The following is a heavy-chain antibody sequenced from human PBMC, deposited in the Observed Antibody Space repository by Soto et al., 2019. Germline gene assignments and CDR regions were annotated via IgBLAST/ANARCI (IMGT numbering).Heavy chain of an antibody. D-gene: IGHD2-15*01. J-gene: IGHJ6*02. CDR2: IYYSGRT. Sequence: SETLSLTCSVSGGSVSSGSYYWSWIRQPPGKGLEWIGYIYYSGRTNYNPSLKSRVTISVDTSKNQFSLKLSSVTAADTAVYYCASDREVVAATPYYYGMDVWGQGTTVTIAS. CDR3: ASDREVVAATPYYYGMDV. CDR1: GGSVSSGSYY. V-gene: IGHV4-61*01.